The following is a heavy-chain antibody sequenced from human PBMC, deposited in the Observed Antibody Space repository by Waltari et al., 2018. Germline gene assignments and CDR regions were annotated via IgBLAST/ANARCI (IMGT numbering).Heavy chain of an antibody. CDR2: IRYDGSNK. CDR3: AKDLEVVVAATLWFDP. V-gene: IGHV3-30*02. D-gene: IGHD2-15*01. CDR1: GFTFSSYG. J-gene: IGHJ5*02. Sequence: QVQLVESGGGVVQPGGSLRLSCAASGFTFSSYGMHWDRQAPGKGLEWVAFIRYDGSNKYYADSVKGRFTISRDNSKNTLYLQMNSLRAEDTAVYYCAKDLEVVVAATLWFDPWGQGTLVTVSS.